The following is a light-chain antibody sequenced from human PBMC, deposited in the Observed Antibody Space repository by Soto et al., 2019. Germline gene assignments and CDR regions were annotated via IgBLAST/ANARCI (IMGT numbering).Light chain of an antibody. Sequence: DIPMTQSPSSLSASVGDRVTMTCRASRDISTLLAWYQQKPGKVPELLIYAASTLQSGVPSRFSGSGSGTDFTLTISSLQPEDVATYYCQKYSSAPFAFGQGTRLEIK. CDR2: AAS. J-gene: IGKJ5*01. CDR1: RDISTL. V-gene: IGKV1-27*01. CDR3: QKYSSAPFA.